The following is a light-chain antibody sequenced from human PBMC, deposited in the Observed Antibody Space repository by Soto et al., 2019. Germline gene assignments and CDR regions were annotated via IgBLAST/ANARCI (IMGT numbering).Light chain of an antibody. V-gene: IGKV3-11*01. CDR1: QSVSSY. J-gene: IGKJ5*01. CDR2: DAS. Sequence: EIVLTQSPATLSLSPGERATLSCSASQSVSSYLAWYQQKPGQAPRLLIYDASNRATGIPARFSGSGSGTDFTLTISSLEPEDFAVYYCQQRSNGPPITFGQGTRLEIK. CDR3: QQRSNGPPIT.